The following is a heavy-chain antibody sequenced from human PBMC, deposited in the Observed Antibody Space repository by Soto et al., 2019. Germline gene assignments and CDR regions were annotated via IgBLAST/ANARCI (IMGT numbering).Heavy chain of an antibody. Sequence: ESGGGLVPPGRSLRLSCAASGFSFDDYAMHWVRQAPGKGLEWISGITWNSGSIEYADSVKGRFTISRDNAKNSLYLQMNSLRVEDTALYYCAKETLQLVTPGSYYFYFMDVWGKGTTVTVSS. J-gene: IGHJ6*03. D-gene: IGHD2-21*02. CDR1: GFSFDDYA. CDR2: ITWNSGSI. CDR3: AKETLQLVTPGSYYFYFMDV. V-gene: IGHV3-9*01.